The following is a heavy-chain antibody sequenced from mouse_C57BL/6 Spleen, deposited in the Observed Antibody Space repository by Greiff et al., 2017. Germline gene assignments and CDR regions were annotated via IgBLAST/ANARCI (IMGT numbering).Heavy chain of an antibody. CDR2: ISYDGSN. V-gene: IGHV3-6*01. Sequence: EVKLMESGPGLVKPSQSLSLTCSVTGYSITSGYYWNWIRQFPGNKLVWMGYISYDGSNNYNPSLKNRISITRYTSKNQFFLKLNSVTTEDTATYYCARDTTVVRNWYFDVWGTGTTVTVSS. CDR3: ARDTTVVRNWYFDV. D-gene: IGHD1-1*02. J-gene: IGHJ1*03. CDR1: GYSITSGYY.